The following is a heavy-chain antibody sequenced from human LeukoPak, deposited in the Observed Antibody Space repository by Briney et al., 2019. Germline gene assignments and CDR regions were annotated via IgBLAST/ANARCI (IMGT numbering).Heavy chain of an antibody. CDR1: GFTFSGYD. J-gene: IGHJ5*02. Sequence: GESLRLSCAASGFTFSGYDMNWVRQAPGKGLEWVSSISGSSSYIYYADSMKGRFTISRDNGKNSLYLQMNSLRAEDTAVYFCARGSSNVAARNNWFDPWGQGTLVTVSS. V-gene: IGHV3-21*01. CDR2: ISGSSSYI. CDR3: ARGSSNVAARNNWFDP. D-gene: IGHD6-6*01.